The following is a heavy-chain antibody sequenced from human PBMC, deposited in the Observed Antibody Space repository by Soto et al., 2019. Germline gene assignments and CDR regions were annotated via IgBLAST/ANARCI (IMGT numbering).Heavy chain of an antibody. J-gene: IGHJ5*02. CDR3: ARSVFP. Sequence: TLSLTCAVSGGSISSSNWWSWVRQHPGKGLEWIGYIYYSGSTYYNPSLKSRVTISVDTSKNQFSLKLTSVTAADTAVYYCARSVFPWGQGTLVTVSS. CDR1: GGSISSSNW. V-gene: IGHV4-31*11. CDR2: IYYSGST.